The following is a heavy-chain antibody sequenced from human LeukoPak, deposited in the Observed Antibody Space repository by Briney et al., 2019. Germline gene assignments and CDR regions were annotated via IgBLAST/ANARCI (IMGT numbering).Heavy chain of an antibody. D-gene: IGHD6-19*01. CDR1: GFSLSTSGMR. CDR2: IDWDDDK. J-gene: IGHJ4*02. V-gene: IGHV2-70*04. CDR3: ARIFMEYRSGWYVFDY. Sequence: SGPTLVNPTQTLTLTCTFSGFSLSTSGMRVSWIRQPPGKALEWLARIDWDDDKFYSTSLKTRLTISKDTSKNQVVLTMTNMDPVDTATYYCARIFMEYRSGWYVFDYWGQGTLVTVSS.